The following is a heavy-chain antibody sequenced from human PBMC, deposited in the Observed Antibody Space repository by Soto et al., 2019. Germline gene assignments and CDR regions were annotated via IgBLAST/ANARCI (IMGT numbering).Heavy chain of an antibody. V-gene: IGHV4-39*01. Sequence: PSETLSLTCTLSGGSISSGNYYWSWIRQHPGKGLEWIGYIYHSGSTHYNPSLKSRVTISLDTSNNHFSLRLSSVTAADTAMYYCATHCSSTSCYYTFDPWGQGTLVTVSS. CDR3: ATHCSSTSCYYTFDP. CDR2: IYHSGST. CDR1: GGSISSGNYY. D-gene: IGHD2-2*01. J-gene: IGHJ5*02.